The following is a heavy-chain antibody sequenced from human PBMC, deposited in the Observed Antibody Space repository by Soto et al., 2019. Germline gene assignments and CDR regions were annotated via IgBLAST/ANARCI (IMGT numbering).Heavy chain of an antibody. CDR1: GGSISSSSYY. Sequence: SETLSLTCTVSGGSISSSSYYWGWIRQPPGKGLEWIGSIYYSGSTYYNPSLKSRVTISVDTSKNQFSLKLSSVTAADTAVYYCATQEVGGSYVYTFDPWGQGTLVT. CDR2: IYYSGST. V-gene: IGHV4-39*01. J-gene: IGHJ5*02. D-gene: IGHD1-26*01. CDR3: ATQEVGGSYVYTFDP.